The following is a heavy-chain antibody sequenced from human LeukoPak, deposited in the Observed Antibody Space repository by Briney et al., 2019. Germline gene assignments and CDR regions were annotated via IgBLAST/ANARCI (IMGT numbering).Heavy chain of an antibody. V-gene: IGHV1-3*01. Sequence: ASVKVSCKASGGTFSSYAISWVRQAPGQRLEWMGWINAGNGNTKYSQKFQGRVTITRDTSASTAYMELSSLRSEDTAVYYCARREGSSGFPDAFDIWGQGTVVTVSS. CDR3: ARREGSSGFPDAFDI. CDR2: INAGNGNT. D-gene: IGHD3-22*01. J-gene: IGHJ3*02. CDR1: GGTFSSYA.